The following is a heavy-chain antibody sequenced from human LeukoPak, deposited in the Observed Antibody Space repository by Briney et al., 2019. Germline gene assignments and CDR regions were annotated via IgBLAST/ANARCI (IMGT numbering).Heavy chain of an antibody. Sequence: GGSLRLSCVVSGFTFSSYWMSWVRQAPGKGLEWVASIKQDGSEIYYVDSVKGRFTISRDNAKNSLYLQMNSLRADDTAVYKCARDLGSYRLFFDYWGQGTLVTVSS. CDR2: IKQDGSEI. D-gene: IGHD3-10*01. CDR1: GFTFSSYW. J-gene: IGHJ4*02. CDR3: ARDLGSYRLFFDY. V-gene: IGHV3-7*01.